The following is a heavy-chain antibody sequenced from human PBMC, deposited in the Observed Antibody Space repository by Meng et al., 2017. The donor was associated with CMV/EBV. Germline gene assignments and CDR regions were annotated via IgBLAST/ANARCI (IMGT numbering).Heavy chain of an antibody. CDR1: GGTVRSCNKL. D-gene: IGHD3-16*01. V-gene: IGHV4-61*02. CDR2: IYTNGIS. Sequence: QDDPPGSGDGPVTPPTPPSPDPSLSGGTVRSCNKLWDWIRKPPGKGLGLVGQIYTNGISYYNPPLESRLTISIDTSKNEFSLKLGSVTAADNAVYYCASYVAGDGGGGSWGQGVLVTVSS. CDR3: ASYVAGDGGGGS. J-gene: IGHJ5*02.